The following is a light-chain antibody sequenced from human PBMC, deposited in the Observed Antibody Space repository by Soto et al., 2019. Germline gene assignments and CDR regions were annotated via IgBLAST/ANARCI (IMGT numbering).Light chain of an antibody. CDR1: QSVSSNY. V-gene: IGKV3-20*01. CDR3: QQYGRSPPSWT. J-gene: IGKJ1*01. CDR2: GAS. Sequence: ETVLTQSPGTLSLSPGERATLSCRASQSVSSNYLAWYQQKPGQAPRLLIYGASSRATGIPDRFSGSGSGTDFTLTISRLEPEDFAVYSCQQYGRSPPSWTFGQGTKAEIK.